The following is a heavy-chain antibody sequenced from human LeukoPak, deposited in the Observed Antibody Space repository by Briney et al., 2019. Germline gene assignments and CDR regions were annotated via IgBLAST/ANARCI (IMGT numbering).Heavy chain of an antibody. J-gene: IGHJ4*02. V-gene: IGHV5-51*01. Sequence: GESLNISCKGSGYSFTSYWIGWVRQMPGKGLEWMGIIYPGDSDTRYSPSFQGQVTISAVKSISTAYLQWSSLKASDTAMYYCARRDSSGWYYFDHWGQGTLVTVSS. CDR2: IYPGDSDT. D-gene: IGHD6-19*01. CDR1: GYSFTSYW. CDR3: ARRDSSGWYYFDH.